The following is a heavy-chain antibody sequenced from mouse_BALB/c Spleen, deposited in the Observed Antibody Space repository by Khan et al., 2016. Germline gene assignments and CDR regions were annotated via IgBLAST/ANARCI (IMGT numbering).Heavy chain of an antibody. CDR3: ARDYYGSIRYYYAMDY. Sequence: EVQLQESGPSLVKPSQTLSLTCSVTGDSITSGYWNWIRKFPGNKLEYMGYISYSGSTYYNPSLKSRISITRDTSKNQYYLQLNSVTTEDTATDYCARDYYGSIRYYYAMDYWGQGTPVTVSS. CDR1: GDSITSGY. CDR2: ISYSGST. D-gene: IGHD1-1*01. J-gene: IGHJ4*01. V-gene: IGHV3-8*02.